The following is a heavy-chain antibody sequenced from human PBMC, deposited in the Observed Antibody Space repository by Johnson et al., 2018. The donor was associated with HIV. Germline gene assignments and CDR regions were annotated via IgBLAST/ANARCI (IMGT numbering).Heavy chain of an antibody. J-gene: IGHJ3*01. CDR1: GFTFRNYG. D-gene: IGHD1-26*01. CDR3: AKNNEVWELLPVDAFDF. CDR2: ISYDGDNE. V-gene: IGHV3-30*18. Sequence: QVQLVESGGGVVQPGRSLRLSCVASGFTFRNYGMQWVRQAPGKGLEWVAVISYDGDNEYYADSVKGRFTISRDNSKNTRYLEMNSLRVEDTAVYYCAKNNEVWELLPVDAFDFWGQGTLITVSS.